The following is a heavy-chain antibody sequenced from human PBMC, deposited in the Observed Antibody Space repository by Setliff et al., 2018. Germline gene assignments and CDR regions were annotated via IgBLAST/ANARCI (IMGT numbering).Heavy chain of an antibody. V-gene: IGHV4-59*01. J-gene: IGHJ6*03. Sequence: SETLSLTCTVSGGSISSYYWSWIRQPPGKGLEWIGYMYYSGSTNYNPSFKSRVTISVDTSKNQFSLKLSSVTAADTAAYYCARAPPSSGWTPRGYYYYYMDVWGKGTTVTVSS. CDR2: MYYSGST. CDR3: ARAPPSSGWTPRGYYYYYMDV. D-gene: IGHD6-19*01. CDR1: GGSISSYY.